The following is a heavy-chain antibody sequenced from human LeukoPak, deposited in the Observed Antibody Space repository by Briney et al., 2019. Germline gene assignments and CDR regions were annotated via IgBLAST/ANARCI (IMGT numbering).Heavy chain of an antibody. V-gene: IGHV5-51*01. D-gene: IGHD3-10*01. CDR2: IYPGDSDT. Sequence: GESLKISCKGSGYSFTSYWIGWVRQMPGKGLEWMGIIYPGDSDTRYSPSIQGQVPISADKSISTAYLQWSSLKASDTAMYYCARPHYYGSGSYYNYYGMDVWGQGTTVTVSS. CDR3: ARPHYYGSGSYYNYYGMDV. CDR1: GYSFTSYW. J-gene: IGHJ6*02.